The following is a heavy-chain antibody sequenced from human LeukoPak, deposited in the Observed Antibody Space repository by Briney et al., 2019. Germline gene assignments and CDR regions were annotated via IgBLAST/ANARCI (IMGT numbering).Heavy chain of an antibody. Sequence: GASVKVSCKASGYTFTRYYMHWVRQGPGQGVEWMGMINASGGSTSYAQKFQGRVTMTRDTSTSTVYMELSSLRSEDTAVYYCARGPPMYSYGSSAYHYDYFDYWGQGTLVTVSS. CDR2: INASGGST. V-gene: IGHV1-46*01. D-gene: IGHD3-22*01. CDR3: ARGPPMYSYGSSAYHYDYFDY. J-gene: IGHJ4*02. CDR1: GYTFTRYY.